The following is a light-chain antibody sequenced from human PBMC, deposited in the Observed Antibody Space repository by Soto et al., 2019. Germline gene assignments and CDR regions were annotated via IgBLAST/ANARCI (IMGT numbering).Light chain of an antibody. CDR1: SGDVGAYNY. V-gene: IGLV2-14*01. CDR3: CSYRSSSLYV. CDR2: EVS. Sequence: QSVLTQSPSASASPGQSVTISCTGSSGDVGAYNYVSWYQQHPGKAPKVMIYEVSHRPSGVSNRFSGSKSGNTASLTISGLQAEDEADYYCCSYRSSSLYVFGTGNKLTVL. J-gene: IGLJ1*01.